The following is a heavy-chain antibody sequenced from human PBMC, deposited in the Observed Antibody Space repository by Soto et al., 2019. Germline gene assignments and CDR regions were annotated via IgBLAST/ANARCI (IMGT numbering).Heavy chain of an antibody. CDR3: AHLTTSPVGDS. CDR1: GFSLTTSGVG. J-gene: IGHJ4*02. Sequence: QITLKESGPTLVKPTQTLTLTCTFSGFSLTTSGVGVGWIRQPPGKALEWLALIYWDDDKRYSPSLRSRLTITKDTSKNQVVLTMTNMDPVDTATYYCAHLTTSPVGDSWGQGTLVTVSS. V-gene: IGHV2-5*02. D-gene: IGHD4-17*01. CDR2: IYWDDDK.